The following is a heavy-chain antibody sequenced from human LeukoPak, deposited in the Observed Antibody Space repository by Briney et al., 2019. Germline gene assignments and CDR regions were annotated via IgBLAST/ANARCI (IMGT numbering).Heavy chain of an antibody. J-gene: IGHJ4*02. CDR3: ARDDKDGYIDY. D-gene: IGHD5-24*01. CDR2: TYYRSKWKN. CDR1: GDSVSTKSAA. Sequence: SQTLSLTCAISGDSVSTKSAAWNWLRQSPSRGLEWLGRTYYRSKWKNDYALSVKSRITINPDTSKNQFSLQVNSVTPEDTAVYYCARDDKDGYIDYWGQGTLVTVSS. V-gene: IGHV6-1*01.